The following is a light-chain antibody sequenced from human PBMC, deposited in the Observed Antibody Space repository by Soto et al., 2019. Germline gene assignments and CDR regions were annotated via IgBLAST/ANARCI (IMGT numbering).Light chain of an antibody. Sequence: EIVLTQSPGTLSLSPGERATLSCRASQSVSAGYFAWYQQKPGQAPRLLIYGASSRVSGIPDRFSGSGSGTDFTLTISRLEPEDFAVYYCQQRSNWPLTFGGGTKVEIK. CDR3: QQRSNWPLT. CDR1: QSVSAGY. J-gene: IGKJ4*01. V-gene: IGKV3D-20*02. CDR2: GAS.